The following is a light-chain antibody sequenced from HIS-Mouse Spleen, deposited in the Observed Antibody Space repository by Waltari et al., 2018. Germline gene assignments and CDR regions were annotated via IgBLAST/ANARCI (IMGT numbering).Light chain of an antibody. CDR3: NSRDSSGNHWV. J-gene: IGLJ3*02. CDR1: RLRSYY. Sequence: SSELTQDPAVSVALGQTVRLTCQGDRLRSYYAHWYQQKPGQAPVLVIYGKNNRPSGIPDRVSGSSSGNTASLTITGAQAEDEADYYCNSRDSSGNHWVFGGGTKLTVL. V-gene: IGLV3-19*01. CDR2: GKN.